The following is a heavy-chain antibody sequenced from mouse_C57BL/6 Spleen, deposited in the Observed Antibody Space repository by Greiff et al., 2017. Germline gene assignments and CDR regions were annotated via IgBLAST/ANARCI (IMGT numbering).Heavy chain of an antibody. CDR1: GYSITSGYD. Sequence: EVKLMESGPGMVKPSQSLSLTCTVTGYSITSGYDWHWNRHFQGNKLEWMGYISYSGSTHYNPSLKNRISITHDTSKNPFFLKLNSVTTEDTATYYCARSYDGYYGGYFGYWGQGTTLTVSS. D-gene: IGHD2-3*01. CDR2: ISYSGST. CDR3: ARSYDGYYGGYFGY. V-gene: IGHV3-1*01. J-gene: IGHJ2*01.